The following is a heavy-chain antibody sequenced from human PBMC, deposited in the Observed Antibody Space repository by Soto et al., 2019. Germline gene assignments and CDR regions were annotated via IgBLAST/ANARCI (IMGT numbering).Heavy chain of an antibody. Sequence: GGSLRLSCAASGFTFSSYAMSWVRQAPGKGLKWVSAISGSGGSTYYADSVKGRFTISRDNSKNTLYLQMNSLRAEDTAVYYCAKVLRYCSSTSCYTYYFDYWGQGTLVTVSS. J-gene: IGHJ4*02. CDR3: AKVLRYCSSTSCYTYYFDY. V-gene: IGHV3-23*01. CDR2: ISGSGGST. D-gene: IGHD2-2*01. CDR1: GFTFSSYA.